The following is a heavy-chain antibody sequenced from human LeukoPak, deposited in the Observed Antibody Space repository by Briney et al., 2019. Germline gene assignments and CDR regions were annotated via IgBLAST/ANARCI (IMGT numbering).Heavy chain of an antibody. D-gene: IGHD2-15*01. CDR2: IYYSGNT. CDR3: AREGPFCSGSTCYRRFDP. Sequence: PSETLSLTCSVSGGSIRSYYWSWIRQPPGKGLEWIGYIYYSGNTNYNPSLKSRVTISVDTSKDQFSLKVTSVTAADTALYYCAREGPFCSGSTCYRRFDPWGQGTLVTVS. V-gene: IGHV4-59*01. J-gene: IGHJ5*02. CDR1: GGSIRSYY.